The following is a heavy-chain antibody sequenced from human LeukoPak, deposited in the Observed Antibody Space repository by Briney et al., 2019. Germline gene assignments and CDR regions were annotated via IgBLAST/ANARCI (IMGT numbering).Heavy chain of an antibody. Sequence: GGSLRLSCAASELTFSSYGMIWVRQAPGKGLEWFSSISSRSTYISYADSVKGRFTISRDNAKNSLYLQMNSLRAEDTAVYFCARGRTTGDNYFDYWGQGTLVTVSS. CDR1: ELTFSSYG. V-gene: IGHV3-21*01. D-gene: IGHD4-17*01. CDR2: ISSRSTYI. CDR3: ARGRTTGDNYFDY. J-gene: IGHJ4*02.